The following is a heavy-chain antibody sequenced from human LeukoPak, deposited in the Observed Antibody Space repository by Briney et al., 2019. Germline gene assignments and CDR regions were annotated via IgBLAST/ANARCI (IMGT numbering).Heavy chain of an antibody. Sequence: SETLSLTCTVSGGSISSYYWSWIRQPAGKGLEWIGRIYTSGSTNYNPSLKSRVTMSVETSKNKFSLKLRSVTAADTAVYYCARDLAGRRFDYWGQGTLVTVSS. CDR2: IYTSGST. J-gene: IGHJ4*02. V-gene: IGHV4-4*07. CDR1: GGSISSYY. CDR3: ARDLAGRRFDY. D-gene: IGHD6-19*01.